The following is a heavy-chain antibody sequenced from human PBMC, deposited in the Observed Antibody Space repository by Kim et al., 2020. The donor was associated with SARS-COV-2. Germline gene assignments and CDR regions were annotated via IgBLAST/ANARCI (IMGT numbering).Heavy chain of an antibody. CDR2: MNPNSGNT. CDR3: ARGHLKSIVVVIAPRPYYYYMDD. D-gene: IGHD2-21*01. Sequence: ASVKVSCKASGYTFTSYDINWVRQATGQGLEWMGWMNPNSGNTGYAQKFQGRVTMTRNTSISTAYMELSSLRSEDTAVYYCARGHLKSIVVVIAPRPYYYYMDDWGKGNTVTVSS. J-gene: IGHJ6*03. V-gene: IGHV1-8*01. CDR1: GYTFTSYD.